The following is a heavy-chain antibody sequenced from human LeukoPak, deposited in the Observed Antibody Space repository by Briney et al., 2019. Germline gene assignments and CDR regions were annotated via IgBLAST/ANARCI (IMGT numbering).Heavy chain of an antibody. D-gene: IGHD3-10*01. Sequence: PSETLSLTCAVYGGSFSGYYCHWMRQPPGKGLEWIGEISHRGNTKYYPSLKSRVTISLDTSKNQFSLKLSSATAADTAMYYCLLWHDVVSRDYWGQGTLVTVSS. CDR1: GGSFSGYY. J-gene: IGHJ4*02. CDR3: LLWHDVVSRDY. CDR2: ISHRGNT. V-gene: IGHV4-34*01.